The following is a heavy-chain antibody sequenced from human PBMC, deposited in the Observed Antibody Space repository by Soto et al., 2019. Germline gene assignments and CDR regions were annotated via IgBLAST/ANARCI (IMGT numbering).Heavy chain of an antibody. V-gene: IGHV3-74*01. D-gene: IGHD6-19*01. J-gene: IGHJ4*02. Sequence: GGSLRLSCVASGITVSSYWMHWVRQGPGKGLVWVSRINRDGSSTNYADSVKGRFTISRDNAKNTLYLQMNSLRAEDTAVYYCAREAAVAGTVFDEWGQGILVTVSS. CDR3: AREAAVAGTVFDE. CDR2: INRDGSST. CDR1: GITVSSYW.